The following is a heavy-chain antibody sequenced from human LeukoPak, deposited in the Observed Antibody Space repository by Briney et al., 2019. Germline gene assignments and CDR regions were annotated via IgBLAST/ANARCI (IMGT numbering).Heavy chain of an antibody. Sequence: GGSLRLSCAASGFTFSSYWMSWVRQAPGKGLEWVANIKQDGSEKYYVDSVKGRFTISRDNAKNSLYPQMNSLRAEDTAVYYCAKEGYPANWFDPWGQGTLVTVSS. J-gene: IGHJ5*02. CDR1: GFTFSSYW. CDR2: IKQDGSEK. D-gene: IGHD5-18*01. V-gene: IGHV3-7*01. CDR3: AKEGYPANWFDP.